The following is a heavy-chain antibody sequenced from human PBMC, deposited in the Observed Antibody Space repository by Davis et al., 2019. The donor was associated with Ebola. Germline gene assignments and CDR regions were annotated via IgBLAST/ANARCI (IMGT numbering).Heavy chain of an antibody. CDR1: GYSFTSYW. Sequence: KVSCKGSGYSFTSYWISWVRQMPGKGLEWMGRIDPSDSYTNYSPSFQGHVTISADKSISTAYLQWSSLKASDTAMYYCARLQVWDVVVPAAANWFDPWGQGTLVTVSS. V-gene: IGHV5-10-1*01. J-gene: IGHJ5*02. D-gene: IGHD2-2*01. CDR2: IDPSDSYT. CDR3: ARLQVWDVVVPAAANWFDP.